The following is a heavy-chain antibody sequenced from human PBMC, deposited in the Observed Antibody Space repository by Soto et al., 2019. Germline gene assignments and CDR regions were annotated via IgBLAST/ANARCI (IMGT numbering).Heavy chain of an antibody. Sequence: GASVQVSCKDSGYTFSDCYIHWVRQAPGPGLEWMGWINPNSGGTKYAPKFQGGVTMTRDTSITTAYMELSRLRSGDTAVYYCAREPATAKPEGVDFWGQGTLVTVSS. CDR3: AREPATAKPEGVDF. CDR2: INPNSGGT. V-gene: IGHV1-2*02. J-gene: IGHJ4*02. CDR1: GYTFSDCY. D-gene: IGHD1-1*01.